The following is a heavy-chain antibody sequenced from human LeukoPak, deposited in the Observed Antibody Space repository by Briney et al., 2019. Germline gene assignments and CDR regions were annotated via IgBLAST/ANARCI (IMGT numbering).Heavy chain of an antibody. J-gene: IGHJ4*02. CDR2: IYYNGAT. CDR3: AIEGRESSYDLGRKPDY. CDR1: GFTFSTYA. D-gene: IGHD5-18*01. V-gene: IGHV4-59*04. Sequence: WGTLRLPCAASGFTFSTYAMSWVRQAPGKGLEWIGTIYYNGATQYNPSLKNRVTMSVATSKNQFSLKLASVTAADTAVYYCAIEGRESSYDLGRKPDYWGQGTLVTVSS.